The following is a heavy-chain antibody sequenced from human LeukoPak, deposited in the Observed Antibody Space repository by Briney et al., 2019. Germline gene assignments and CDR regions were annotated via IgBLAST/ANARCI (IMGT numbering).Heavy chain of an antibody. Sequence: GGSLRLSCAASGFTFSSCEMNWVRQAPGKGLEWVSYISSSGSTIYYADSVKGRFTISRDNAKNSLYLQMNSLRAEDTAVYYCASGYSSRGGIDYWGQGTLVTVSS. CDR2: ISSSGSTI. D-gene: IGHD6-13*01. CDR3: ASGYSSRGGIDY. CDR1: GFTFSSCE. J-gene: IGHJ4*02. V-gene: IGHV3-48*03.